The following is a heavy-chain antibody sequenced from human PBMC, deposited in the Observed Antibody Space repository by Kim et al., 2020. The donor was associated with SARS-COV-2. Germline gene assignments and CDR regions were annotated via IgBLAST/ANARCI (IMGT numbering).Heavy chain of an antibody. J-gene: IGHJ6*02. CDR3: ARDGGWYANYYSMDV. V-gene: IGHV6-1*01. Sequence: SQTLSLTCAISGDSVSSKSAAWSWIRQSPSRGLEWLGRTYFRSKWYNDYAVSVRSRITISPDTSRNQFSLQLNSVTPEDTAVYYCARDGGWYANYYSMDVWGQGTTVTVSS. CDR2: TYFRSKWYN. CDR1: GDSVSSKSAA. D-gene: IGHD6-19*01.